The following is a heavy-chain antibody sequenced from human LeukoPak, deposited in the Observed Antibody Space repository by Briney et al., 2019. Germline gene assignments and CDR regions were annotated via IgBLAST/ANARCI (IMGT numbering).Heavy chain of an antibody. Sequence: GASVKVSCKASGYTFSGYYIHWVRQAPGQGLEWMGGIIPIFGTANYAQKFQGRVTITADESTSTAYMELSSLRSEDTAVYYCARVKRDLYYYDSSGPLDYYGMDVWGQGTTVTVSS. V-gene: IGHV1-69*13. J-gene: IGHJ6*02. D-gene: IGHD3-22*01. CDR1: GYTFSGYY. CDR3: ARVKRDLYYYDSSGPLDYYGMDV. CDR2: IIPIFGTA.